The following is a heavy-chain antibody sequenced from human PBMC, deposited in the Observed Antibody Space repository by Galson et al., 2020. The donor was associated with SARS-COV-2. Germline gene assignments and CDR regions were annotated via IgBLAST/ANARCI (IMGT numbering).Heavy chain of an antibody. CDR2: LYWDDDE. CDR3: ARRLSYYDGSGYYYSAFDY. J-gene: IGHJ4*02. Sequence: SGPTLVKPTQTLTLTCTFSGFSLSTSGVGVAWIRQPPGRALEWLALLYWDDDERHSPSLKTRPTITKDTSKNQVVLTVTNMDPVDTATYYCARRLSYYDGSGYYYSAFDYWGQGTLVTVSS. V-gene: IGHV2-5*02. D-gene: IGHD3-22*01. CDR1: GFSLSTSGVG.